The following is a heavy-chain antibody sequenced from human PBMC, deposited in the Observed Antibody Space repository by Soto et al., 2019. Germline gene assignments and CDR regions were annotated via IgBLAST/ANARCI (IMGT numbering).Heavy chain of an antibody. CDR3: ARGGIAAGSLDV. J-gene: IGHJ6*02. CDR2: IYYSGST. Sequence: SETLSLTCTVSGGSISSGGYYWSWIRQHPGKGLEWIGYIYYSGSTYYNPSLKSRVTISVDTSKNQSSLKLSSVTAADTAVYYCARGGIAAGSLDVWGQGTTVTVSS. D-gene: IGHD6-13*01. CDR1: GGSISSGGYY. V-gene: IGHV4-31*03.